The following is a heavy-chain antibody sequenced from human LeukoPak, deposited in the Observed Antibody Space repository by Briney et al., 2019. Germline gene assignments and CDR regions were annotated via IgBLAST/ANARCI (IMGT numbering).Heavy chain of an antibody. J-gene: IGHJ4*02. CDR3: AKPRAVGGNAFFDY. V-gene: IGHV3-23*01. D-gene: IGHD4-23*01. CDR2: VSGSGGST. Sequence: PGGSLRLSCAASGLTFSSYAMRWVRQAPGKGLEWVSSVSGSGGSTYYADSVKGRFTISRDNSKNTLYLQMNSLRAEDTAIYYCAKPRAVGGNAFFDYWGQGTLVTVSS. CDR1: GLTFSSYA.